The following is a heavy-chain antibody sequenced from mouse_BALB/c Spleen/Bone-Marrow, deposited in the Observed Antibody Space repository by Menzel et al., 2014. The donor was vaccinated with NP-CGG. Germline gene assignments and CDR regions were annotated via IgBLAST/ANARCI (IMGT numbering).Heavy chain of an antibody. V-gene: IGHV5-17*02. Sequence: EVKVEESGGGLVQPGGSRKLSCAASGFTFSSFGMHWVRQAPEKGLEWVAYISSCSSTIYYTDTVKGRFTISRDNPKNTLFLQMTSLRSEDTAMYYCARRYYGSSFSYFDYWGQGTTLTVSS. CDR2: ISSCSSTI. CDR3: ARRYYGSSFSYFDY. J-gene: IGHJ2*01. CDR1: GFTFSSFG. D-gene: IGHD1-1*01.